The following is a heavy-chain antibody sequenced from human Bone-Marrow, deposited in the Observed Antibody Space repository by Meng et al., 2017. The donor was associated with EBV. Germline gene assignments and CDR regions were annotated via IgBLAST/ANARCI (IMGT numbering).Heavy chain of an antibody. V-gene: IGHV1-2*06. CDR2: IKSESGGT. Sequence: QVQLVQSGGEVKKTGASVKVSVKTSGQPFSDYYIHWVRQAPGQGLEWMGRIKSESGGTHYAQTFQGRITMTRDTSISTAYMELTSLRSDDTAMYYCARDGDMPVAADWGQGTLVTVSS. CDR1: GQPFSDYY. J-gene: IGHJ4*02. CDR3: ARDGDMPVAAD. D-gene: IGHD6-19*01.